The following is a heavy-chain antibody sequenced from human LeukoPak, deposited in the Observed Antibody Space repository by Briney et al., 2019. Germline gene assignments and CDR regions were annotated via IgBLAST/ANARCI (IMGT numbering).Heavy chain of an antibody. D-gene: IGHD6-6*01. CDR2: INSAGST. J-gene: IGHJ4*02. CDR1: GFTVSSNY. V-gene: IGHV3-53*01. CDR3: ARGPNSNWSGLDF. Sequence: GGSLRLSCAASGFTVSSNYMSWVRQAPGKGLEWVSAINSAGSTYYGDSVRGRFTISRDNSKNVLHLQMNSLRAEDTAVYYCARGPNSNWSGLDFWGQGTLLTASS.